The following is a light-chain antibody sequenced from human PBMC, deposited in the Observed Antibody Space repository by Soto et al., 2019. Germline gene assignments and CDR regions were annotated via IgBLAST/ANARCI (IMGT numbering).Light chain of an antibody. CDR1: HGIGSF. J-gene: IGKJ1*01. CDR2: SAS. Sequence: DIQLTQSPSFLSASVGDRVTITCRASHGIGSFLAWYQQKPGKAPRLLIYSASTLQSGVSLRFSGSGSGTEFTLTTSSLQSEDFATYYCQQFNSYPPTFGQGTKVEIK. CDR3: QQFNSYPPT. V-gene: IGKV1-9*01.